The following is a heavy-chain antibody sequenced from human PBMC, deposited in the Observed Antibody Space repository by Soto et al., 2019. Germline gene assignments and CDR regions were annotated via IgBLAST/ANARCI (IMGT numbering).Heavy chain of an antibody. Sequence: GGSLRLSCAASGFTFSSYSMNWVRQAPGKGLEWVSSISGSSSCIYYADSVKGRFAISRDNAKNSLYLQMNSLRAEDTAVYYCDSVYKKPYHYYYGMDVWGQXTTVTVS. CDR1: GFTFSSYS. J-gene: IGHJ6*02. CDR2: ISGSSSCI. D-gene: IGHD3-10*01. V-gene: IGHV3-21*01. CDR3: DSVYKKPYHYYYGMDV.